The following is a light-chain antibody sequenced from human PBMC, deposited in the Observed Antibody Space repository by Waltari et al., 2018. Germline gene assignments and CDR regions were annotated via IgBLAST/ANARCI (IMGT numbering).Light chain of an antibody. CDR1: QSSSSW. V-gene: IGKV1-5*03. Sequence: DIQMNKSPYTLSASVGDRVTITCRASQSSSSWLAWYQQKPGKAPKLLIYKASSLESGVPSRFRGSGSGTEFTLTISSLQPDDFATYYCQQYNSYPWTFGQGTKVEIK. J-gene: IGKJ1*01. CDR2: KAS. CDR3: QQYNSYPWT.